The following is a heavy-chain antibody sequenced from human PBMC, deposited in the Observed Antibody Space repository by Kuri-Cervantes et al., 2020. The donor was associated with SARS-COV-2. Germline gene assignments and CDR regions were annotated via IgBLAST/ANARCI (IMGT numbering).Heavy chain of an antibody. D-gene: IGHD6-6*01. CDR3: AQDVSQLGRACRY. Sequence: GESLKISCAASGFTFSSYSMNWVRQAPGRGLEWVSAISGSGDNTYYADSVKGRFTISRDNSQSTVYLQMNSLRGEDTALYYCAQDVSQLGRACRYWGQGTLVTVSS. CDR2: ISGSGDNT. V-gene: IGHV3-23*01. CDR1: GFTFSSYS. J-gene: IGHJ4*02.